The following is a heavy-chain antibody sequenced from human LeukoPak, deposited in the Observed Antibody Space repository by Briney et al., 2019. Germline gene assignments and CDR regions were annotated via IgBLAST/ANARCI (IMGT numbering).Heavy chain of an antibody. V-gene: IGHV4-39*07. D-gene: IGHD5-24*01. CDR2: IYYSGST. CDR3: ARDGDGYNYRVVDY. Sequence: SETLSLTCTVSGGSISSSSYYWGWIRQPPGKGLEWIGSIYYSGSTYYNPSLKSRVTISVDTSKNQFSLKLSSVTAADTAVYYCARDGDGYNYRVVDYWGQGTLVTVSS. CDR1: GGSISSSSYY. J-gene: IGHJ4*02.